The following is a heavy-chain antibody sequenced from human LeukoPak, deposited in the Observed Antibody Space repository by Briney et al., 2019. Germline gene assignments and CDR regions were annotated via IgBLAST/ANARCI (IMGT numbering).Heavy chain of an antibody. J-gene: IGHJ4*02. Sequence: SVKVSCKASGYTFTSYTISWVRQAPGQGLEWMGRIIPILGIANYAQKFQGRVTITADKSTSTAYMELSSLRSEDTAVYYCARDLEDTAMVFGYWGQGTLVTVSS. CDR2: IIPILGIA. CDR1: GYTFTSYT. V-gene: IGHV1-69*04. D-gene: IGHD5-18*01. CDR3: ARDLEDTAMVFGY.